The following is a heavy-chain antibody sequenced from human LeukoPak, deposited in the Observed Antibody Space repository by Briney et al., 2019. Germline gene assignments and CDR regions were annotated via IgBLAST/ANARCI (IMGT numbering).Heavy chain of an antibody. CDR2: FDPEDGET. Sequence: ASVKVSCKVSGYTLTELSMHWVRQAPGKGLEWMGGFDPEDGETIYAQKFQSRVTMTEDTSTDTAYMELSSLRSEDTAVYYCAIPYCSSTSCYVENWFDPWGQGTLVTVSS. CDR3: AIPYCSSTSCYVENWFDP. V-gene: IGHV1-24*01. D-gene: IGHD2-2*01. J-gene: IGHJ5*02. CDR1: GYTLTELS.